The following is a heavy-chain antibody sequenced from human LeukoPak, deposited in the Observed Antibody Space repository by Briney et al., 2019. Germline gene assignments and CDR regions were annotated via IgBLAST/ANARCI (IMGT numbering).Heavy chain of an antibody. CDR3: ARESGGRGDY. J-gene: IGHJ4*02. CDR1: GYSISSGYY. CDR2: IYHSGST. D-gene: IGHD2-15*01. V-gene: IGHV4-38-2*02. Sequence: TSETLSLTCAVSGYSISSGYYWGWIRQPPGKGLEWIGSIYHSGSTYYNPSLKSRVTISVDTSKNQFSLKLSSVTAADTAVYYCARESGGRGDYWGQGTLVTVSS.